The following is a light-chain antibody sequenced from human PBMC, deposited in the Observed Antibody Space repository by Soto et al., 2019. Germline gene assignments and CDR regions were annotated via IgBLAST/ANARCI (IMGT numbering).Light chain of an antibody. CDR1: QSVSRY. V-gene: IGKV3-11*01. Sequence: EIVLTQSPATLSLSPGERATLSCRASQSVSRYLAWYQQKPGQAPRLVIYDESNRATGIPARFSGSGSGTDLTLTISSLEPEDFAVYYCQQRSRWPLAFGGGTKVDI. CDR2: DES. CDR3: QQRSRWPLA. J-gene: IGKJ4*01.